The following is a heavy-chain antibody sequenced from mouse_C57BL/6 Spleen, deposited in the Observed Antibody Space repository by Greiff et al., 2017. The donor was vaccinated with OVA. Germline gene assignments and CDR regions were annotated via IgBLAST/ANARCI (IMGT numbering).Heavy chain of an antibody. CDR3: ARHEGSSYFDY. CDR2: ISSGGSYT. D-gene: IGHD1-1*01. V-gene: IGHV5-6*01. CDR1: GFTFSSYG. Sequence: EVQGVESGGDLVKPGGSLKLSCAASGFTFSSYGMSWVRQTPDKRLEWVATISSGGSYTYYPDSVKGRFTISRDNAKNTLYLQMSSLKSEDTAMYYCARHEGSSYFDYWGQGTTLTVSS. J-gene: IGHJ2*01.